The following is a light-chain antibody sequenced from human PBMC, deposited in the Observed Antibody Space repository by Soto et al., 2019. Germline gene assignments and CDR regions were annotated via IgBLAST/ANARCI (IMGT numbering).Light chain of an antibody. V-gene: IGKV1-39*01. CDR1: QSISSY. Sequence: DIQMTQSPSSLSPSVGDRVTITCRASQSISSYLNWYQQKPGKAPKLLIYAASSLQSGVPSRFSGSGSGTGFTLTISSLQPEDFATYYCQQSYSTPRTCGQGTKVEIK. CDR3: QQSYSTPRT. J-gene: IGKJ1*01. CDR2: AAS.